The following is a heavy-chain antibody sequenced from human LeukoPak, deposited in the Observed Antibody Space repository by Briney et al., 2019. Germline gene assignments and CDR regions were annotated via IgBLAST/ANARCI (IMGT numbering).Heavy chain of an antibody. J-gene: IGHJ4*02. CDR1: GFTFSNAW. Sequence: GGSLRLSCAASGFTFSNAWMNWARQAPGKGLEWVGRIKSKTDGGTTDYAAPVKGRFTISRDDSKNTLYLQMNSLKTEDTAVYYCTTAYYYDSSGFDYWGQGTLVTVSS. CDR2: IKSKTDGGTT. D-gene: IGHD3-22*01. V-gene: IGHV3-15*07. CDR3: TTAYYYDSSGFDY.